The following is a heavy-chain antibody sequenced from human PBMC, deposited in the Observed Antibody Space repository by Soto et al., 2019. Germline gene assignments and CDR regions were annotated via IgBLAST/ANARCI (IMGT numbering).Heavy chain of an antibody. V-gene: IGHV1-18*01. CDR1: GYTFFTYD. D-gene: IGHD5-12*01. Sequence: QVHLVQSGVEVKTPGASVKVSCQASGYTFFTYDISWLRQAPGQGLEWMGWISTYSGDTKYAQKFQGRVTMTTDTATTTAYLELRSLRSDDTALYYCATHHSPTTSDNWFEPWGQGTLVTVSS. J-gene: IGHJ5*02. CDR2: ISTYSGDT. CDR3: ATHHSPTTSDNWFEP.